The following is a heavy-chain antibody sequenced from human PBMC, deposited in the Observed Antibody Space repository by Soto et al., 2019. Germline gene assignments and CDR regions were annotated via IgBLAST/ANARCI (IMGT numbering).Heavy chain of an antibody. J-gene: IGHJ4*02. D-gene: IGHD2-21*02. CDR2: IWSDGSSR. V-gene: IGHV3-33*01. CDR3: ARGGGFCGGDCYKGGIDY. CDR1: GIPFSASG. Sequence: QVQLVESGGGVVQPGKSLRLSCAASGIPFSASGMHWVRQAPGKGLEWVAMIWSDGSSRYYADSVKGRFTISRDNSQNTLFLQMDSLRPEDTAIYYCARGGGFCGGDCYKGGIDYWGQGTLVTVAS.